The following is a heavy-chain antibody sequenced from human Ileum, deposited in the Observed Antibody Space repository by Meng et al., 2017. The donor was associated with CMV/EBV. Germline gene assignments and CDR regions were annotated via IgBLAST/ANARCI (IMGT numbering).Heavy chain of an antibody. D-gene: IGHD3-22*01. CDR2: ISYDGSNK. V-gene: IGHV3-30-3*01. CDR3: AKGLNYYDRSGYPY. J-gene: IGHJ4*02. Sequence: GESLKISCAASGFTFSSYAMHWVRQAPGKGLEWVAVISYDGSNKYYADSVKGRFTISRDNSKNTLYLQMNSLRTEDTAVYYCAKGLNYYDRSGYPYWGQGTLVTVSS. CDR1: GFTFSSYA.